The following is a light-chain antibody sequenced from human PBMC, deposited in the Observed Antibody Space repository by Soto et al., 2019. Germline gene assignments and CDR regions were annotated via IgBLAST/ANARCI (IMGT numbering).Light chain of an antibody. J-gene: IGKJ4*01. Sequence: DMQLTQSPSSVSASVGDRVTITCRASQGISNWLAWYQQKPGKAPKLLIYGASNLQSGVPSRFSGGGSGTHFTLIISSLQPDDFATYYCQQTNTFLPLTFGGGTKVEIK. CDR1: QGISNW. CDR2: GAS. CDR3: QQTNTFLPLT. V-gene: IGKV1-12*01.